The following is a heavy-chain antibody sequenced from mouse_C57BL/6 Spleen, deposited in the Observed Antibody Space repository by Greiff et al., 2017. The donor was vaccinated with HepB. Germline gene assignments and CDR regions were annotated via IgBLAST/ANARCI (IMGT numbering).Heavy chain of an antibody. D-gene: IGHD1-1*01. CDR3: TIITSPGFAY. CDR1: GFNIKDDY. V-gene: IGHV14-4*01. J-gene: IGHJ3*01. CDR2: IDPENGDT. Sequence: EVKLQESGAELVRPGASVKLSCTASGFNIKDDYMHWVKQRPEQGLEWIGWIDPENGDTEYASKFQGKATITADTSSNTAYLQLSSLTSEDTAVYYCTIITSPGFAYWGQGTLVTVSA.